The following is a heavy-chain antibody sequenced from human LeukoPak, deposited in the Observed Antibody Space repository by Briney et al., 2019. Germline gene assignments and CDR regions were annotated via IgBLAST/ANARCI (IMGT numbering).Heavy chain of an antibody. Sequence: PGGSLRLSCAASGSTFSDYSMNWVRQAPGKGLEWVSSISSTSTYIYYAVSVKGRFTISRDNAKNSLYLQINSLRVEDTAFYYCANYGSGPRGDHWGQGTLVTVSS. CDR1: GSTFSDYS. CDR2: ISSTSTYI. J-gene: IGHJ4*02. V-gene: IGHV3-21*01. CDR3: ANYGSGPRGDH. D-gene: IGHD3-10*01.